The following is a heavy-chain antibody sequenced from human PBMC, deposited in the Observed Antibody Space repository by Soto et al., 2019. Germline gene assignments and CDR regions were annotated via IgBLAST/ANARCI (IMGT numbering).Heavy chain of an antibody. D-gene: IGHD6-13*01. J-gene: IGHJ4*02. CDR2: ISSSSSTI. CDR1: GFTFSSYS. V-gene: IGHV3-48*01. Sequence: GGSLRLSCAASGFTFSSYSMNWVRQAPGKGLEWVSYISSSSSTIYYADSVKGRFTISSDNAKNSLYLQMNSLRAEDTAVYYCARDVLTAAAGFDYWGQGTLVTVSS. CDR3: ARDVLTAAAGFDY.